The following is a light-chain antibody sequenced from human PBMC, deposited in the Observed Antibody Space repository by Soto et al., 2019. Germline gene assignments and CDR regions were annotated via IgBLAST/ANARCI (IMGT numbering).Light chain of an antibody. CDR3: QQYTGPPTT. CDR2: DAS. Sequence: EIVLTQSPGTLSLSPGEGATLSCRASQSVSRNYLAWYQQKPGQAPRLLIYDASNRATGIPARFSGSGSGTDFTLTISSLEPEDSAVYFCQQYTGPPTTFGQGTRLEIK. J-gene: IGKJ5*01. CDR1: QSVSRNY. V-gene: IGKV3-20*01.